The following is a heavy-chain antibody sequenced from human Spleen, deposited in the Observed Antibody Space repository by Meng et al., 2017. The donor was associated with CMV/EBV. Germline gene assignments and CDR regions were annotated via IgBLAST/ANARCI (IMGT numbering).Heavy chain of an antibody. J-gene: IGHJ4*02. V-gene: IGHV1-69*05. D-gene: IGHD3-9*01. CDR1: GGTFTAFI. Sequence: SVKVTFKVSGGTFTAFIVSWVRRARGKGLEWMGGFIPIFSERNYAQKFQGRLTITTDEYTSTSHMELNSLRSEDTAVYYCARILCYDVLTGYYRGPHDHWGQGTLVTVSS. CDR2: FIPIFSER. CDR3: ARILCYDVLTGYYRGPHDH.